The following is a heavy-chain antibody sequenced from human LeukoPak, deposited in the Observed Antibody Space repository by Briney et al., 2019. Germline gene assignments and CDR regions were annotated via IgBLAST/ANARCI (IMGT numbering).Heavy chain of an antibody. CDR3: ARVRAVATHSAWYAY. J-gene: IGHJ4*02. V-gene: IGHV1-2*02. CDR2: INPNSGGT. D-gene: IGHD6-19*01. Sequence: ASVKVSCKAPGYTFTGYYMHWVRQAPGQGLEWMGWINPNSGGTNYAQKFQGRVTMTRDTSISTAYMELSRLRSDDTAVYYCARVRAVATHSAWYAYWGQGTLVTVSS. CDR1: GYTFTGYY.